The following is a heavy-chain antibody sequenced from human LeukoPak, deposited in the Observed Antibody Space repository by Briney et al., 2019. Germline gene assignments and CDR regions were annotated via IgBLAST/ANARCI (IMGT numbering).Heavy chain of an antibody. D-gene: IGHD3-3*01. J-gene: IGHJ1*01. CDR1: GFIFSNYA. V-gene: IGHV3-23*01. CDR2: ISGNGGST. CDR3: AKGYDFWSGSEYFQD. Sequence: GGSLRLSCAASGFIFSNYAMSWVRQAPGKGLEWVSGISGNGGSTSYADSVKGRFTISRDDSKNTLDLQMNSLRAEDTAVYYCAKGYDFWSGSEYFQDWGQGTLVTVSS.